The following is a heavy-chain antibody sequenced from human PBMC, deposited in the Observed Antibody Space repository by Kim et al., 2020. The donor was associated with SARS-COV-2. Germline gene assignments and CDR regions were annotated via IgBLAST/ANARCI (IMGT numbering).Heavy chain of an antibody. CDR2: ISSDGTTT. D-gene: IGHD6-19*01. Sequence: GGSLRLSCAASGFHFQFYAMTWVRQAQGKGLEWVSGISSDGTTTFYAASVRGRFTLSRDNSKNIVSLQMNNLRVEDTALYYCARDRSDSGWFRNPLDIRGPGTRVTVSS. CDR1: GFHFQFYA. J-gene: IGHJ3*02. CDR3: ARDRSDSGWFRNPLDI. V-gene: IGHV3-23*01.